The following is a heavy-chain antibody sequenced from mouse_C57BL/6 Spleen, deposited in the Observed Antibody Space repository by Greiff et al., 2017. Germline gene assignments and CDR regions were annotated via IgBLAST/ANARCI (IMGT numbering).Heavy chain of an antibody. Sequence: VQLQQSGAELAKPGASVKLSCKASGYTFTSYWMHWVKQRPGQGLEWIGYINPSSGYTKYNQKFKDKATLTADKASSTAYMQLSSLTDEDSAVYYCARSPWDENYFDYWGQGTTLTVSS. J-gene: IGHJ2*01. CDR3: ARSPWDENYFDY. D-gene: IGHD4-1*01. CDR2: INPSSGYT. CDR1: GYTFTSYW. V-gene: IGHV1-7*01.